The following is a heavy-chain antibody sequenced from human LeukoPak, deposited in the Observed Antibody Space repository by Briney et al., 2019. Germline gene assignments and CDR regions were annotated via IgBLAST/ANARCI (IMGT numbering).Heavy chain of an antibody. CDR1: GFTFSSQW. V-gene: IGHV3-7*03. Sequence: GGSLRLSCAASGFTFSSQWMDWVRQAPGKGLEWVANIKQDGSEKNYVDSVKGRFTISRDNSKNTLYLQMNSLRAEDTAVYYCAKVQLVIISADAFDIWGQGTMVTVSS. CDR3: AKVQLVIISADAFDI. J-gene: IGHJ3*02. CDR2: IKQDGSEK. D-gene: IGHD3-9*01.